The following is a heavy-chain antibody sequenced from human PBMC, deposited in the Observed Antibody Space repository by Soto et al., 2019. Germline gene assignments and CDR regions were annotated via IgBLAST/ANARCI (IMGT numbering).Heavy chain of an antibody. V-gene: IGHV3-21*01. J-gene: IGHJ6*02. Sequence: EVQLVESGGGLVKPGGSLRLSCADSGFTFSSYSMNWVRQAPGKGLEWVSSISSSSRYIYYADSVKGRFTISRDNAKNALNLKMNTLRAEDTAVYYCAKDGGNGYYDAVRAYYYYGMDVWGQGTTVTVSS. CDR1: GFTFSSYS. D-gene: IGHD3-22*01. CDR2: ISSSSRYI. CDR3: AKDGGNGYYDAVRAYYYYGMDV.